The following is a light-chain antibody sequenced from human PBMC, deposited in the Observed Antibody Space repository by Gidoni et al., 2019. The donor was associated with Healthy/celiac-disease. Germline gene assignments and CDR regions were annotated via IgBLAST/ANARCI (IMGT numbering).Light chain of an antibody. Sequence: DIQMTQSPSTLSASVGDRVTITCRASQSISSWLAWYQQKPGKAPQLLIYDASSLESGVPSRCSGSGSGTEFTLTISSLQPDDFATYYCQQYNSYSWTFGQGTKVEIK. V-gene: IGKV1-5*01. CDR1: QSISSW. CDR3: QQYNSYSWT. J-gene: IGKJ1*01. CDR2: DAS.